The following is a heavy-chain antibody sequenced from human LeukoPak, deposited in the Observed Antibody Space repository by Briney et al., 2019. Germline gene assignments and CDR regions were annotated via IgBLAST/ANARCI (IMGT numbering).Heavy chain of an antibody. D-gene: IGHD1-26*01. Sequence: SQALSLTCTVSGGSVGSGDYYWSWIRQPPGKGLEWIGCIYHSGSTYYNPSLKSRVTISLDAPKNQFSLKLSSVTAADTAVYYCARASSGSYSGPIYYYYYTDVWGKGTTVTVSS. V-gene: IGHV4-30-4*08. J-gene: IGHJ6*03. CDR3: ARASSGSYSGPIYYYYYTDV. CDR1: GGSVGSGDYY. CDR2: IYHSGST.